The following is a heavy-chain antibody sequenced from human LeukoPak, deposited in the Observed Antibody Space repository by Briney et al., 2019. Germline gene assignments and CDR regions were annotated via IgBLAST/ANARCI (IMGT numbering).Heavy chain of an antibody. CDR2: ISSSSSYI. Sequence: PGGSLRLSCGASGFTFSSYSMNWVRQAPGKRLEWVSCISSSSSYIYYADSVKGRFTISRDNAKNSVYLQMSGLTTEDTAVYYCTRLAAAGSGRWAPDYWGQGTLVTGSS. CDR1: GFTFSSYS. J-gene: IGHJ4*02. CDR3: TRLAAAGSGRWAPDY. V-gene: IGHV3-21*06. D-gene: IGHD1-14*01.